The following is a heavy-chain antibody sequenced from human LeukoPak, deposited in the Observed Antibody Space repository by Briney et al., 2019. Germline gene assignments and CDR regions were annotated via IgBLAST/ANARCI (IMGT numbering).Heavy chain of an antibody. CDR3: ARRAGSYSHSYDY. V-gene: IGHV3-48*01. Sequence: GGSLRLSCAASGFTFSSYGMSWVRQAPGKGLEWVSYISSSSSTIYYADSVKGRFTISRDNAKNSLYLQMNSLRAEDTAVYYCARRAGSYSHSYDYWGQGTLVTVSS. D-gene: IGHD2-15*01. CDR2: ISSSSSTI. CDR1: GFTFSSYG. J-gene: IGHJ4*02.